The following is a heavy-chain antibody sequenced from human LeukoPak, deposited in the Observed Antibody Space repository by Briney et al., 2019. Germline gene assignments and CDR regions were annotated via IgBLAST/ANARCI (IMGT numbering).Heavy chain of an antibody. CDR1: GFTLSTYW. D-gene: IGHD3-10*01. Sequence: PGGSLRLSCAASGFTLSTYWMGWVRQAPGKGLEWVANIKQDGSEKYYVDSVKGRFTISRDNAKNSLDLQMNSLRAEDTAVYYCARGADGGFDYWGQGTLVTVSS. J-gene: IGHJ4*02. V-gene: IGHV3-7*04. CDR3: ARGADGGFDY. CDR2: IKQDGSEK.